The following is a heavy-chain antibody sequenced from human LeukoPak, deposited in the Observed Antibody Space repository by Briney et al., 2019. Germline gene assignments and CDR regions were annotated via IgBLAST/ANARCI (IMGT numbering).Heavy chain of an antibody. V-gene: IGHV4-39*01. CDR1: VGSLSSISYY. CDR3: APYYVVPFEVGWFDP. J-gene: IGHJ5*02. D-gene: IGHD1-26*01. CDR2: ISYSGST. Sequence: PLETLSLTCTVSVGSLSSISYYWGWVRQPPGKGLEWVGSISYSGSTYYNPSLKTRVTISIDTSKNQCSLTLSSVTAADTAVYYRAPYYVVPFEVGWFDPWGQGTLVTVSS.